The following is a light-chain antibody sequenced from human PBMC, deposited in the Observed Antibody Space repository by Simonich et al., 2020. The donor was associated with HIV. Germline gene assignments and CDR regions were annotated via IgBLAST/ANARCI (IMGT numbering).Light chain of an antibody. CDR1: SSNIGSNY. Sequence: QSVLTQPPSASGTPGQRVAISCSGSSSNIGSNYVYWYQQLPGTAPKLLIYRNNHRPSGVPDRFSGSKSGTSASLAISGLRSEDEADYYCAAWDDSLSGQVVFGGGTKLTVL. J-gene: IGLJ2*01. CDR2: RNN. CDR3: AAWDDSLSGQVV. V-gene: IGLV1-47*01.